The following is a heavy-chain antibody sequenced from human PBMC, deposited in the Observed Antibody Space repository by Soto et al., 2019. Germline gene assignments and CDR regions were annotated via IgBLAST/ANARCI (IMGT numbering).Heavy chain of an antibody. D-gene: IGHD3-10*01. Sequence: SETLSLTCAVYGWSFSGYYWSWIRQPPGKGLEWIGEINHSGSTNYNPSLKSRVTISVDTSKNQFSLKLSSVTAADTAVYYCARGRVEYFYGSGSYDFDYWGQGTLVTVSS. V-gene: IGHV4-34*01. CDR1: GWSFSGYY. CDR2: INHSGST. CDR3: ARGRVEYFYGSGSYDFDY. J-gene: IGHJ4*02.